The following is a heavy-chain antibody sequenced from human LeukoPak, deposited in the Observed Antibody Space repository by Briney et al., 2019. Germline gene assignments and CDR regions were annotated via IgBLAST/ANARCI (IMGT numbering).Heavy chain of an antibody. CDR1: GFTFSAYN. V-gene: IGHV3-48*01. CDR2: ISSTSSII. D-gene: IGHD2-15*01. Sequence: PGGSLRLSCAASGFTFSAYNMNWVRQAPGEELEWISYISSTSSIIYYADSVKGRFPISRDNAKNSLYLQMNSLRAEDTAVYYCARDWCSGGSCYFDYWGQGTLVTVSS. J-gene: IGHJ4*02. CDR3: ARDWCSGGSCYFDY.